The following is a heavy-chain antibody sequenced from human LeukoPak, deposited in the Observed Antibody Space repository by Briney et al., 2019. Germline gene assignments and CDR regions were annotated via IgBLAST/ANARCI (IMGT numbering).Heavy chain of an antibody. V-gene: IGHV4-61*02. J-gene: IGHJ3*02. CDR2: IFTSGGT. D-gene: IGHD4-17*01. CDR1: GGSISSRSYY. Sequence: SETLSLTCTVSGGSISSRSYYWSWIRQPAGKGLEWLGRIFTSGGTNYNPSLKSRVTISLDTSKNQFSLRLSSVTAADTAVYYCARAYGDYVSDAFDIWGQGTMVTVSS. CDR3: ARAYGDYVSDAFDI.